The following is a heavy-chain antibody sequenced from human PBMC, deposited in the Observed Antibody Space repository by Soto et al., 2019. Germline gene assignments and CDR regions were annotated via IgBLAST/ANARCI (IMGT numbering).Heavy chain of an antibody. V-gene: IGHV3-7*04. CDR3: GRDLRDWDSGSYSYDY. Sequence: EVQLVESGGGLVQPGGSLRLSCAASGFTFSSYWMSWVRQAPGKGLEWVANIKQDGGEKNYVDSVKGRFTISRDNAKKSLYRQMNSLRAEDTAVYYCGRDLRDWDSGSYSYDYWGQGTLVTVSS. J-gene: IGHJ4*02. D-gene: IGHD1-26*01. CDR1: GFTFSSYW. CDR2: IKQDGGEK.